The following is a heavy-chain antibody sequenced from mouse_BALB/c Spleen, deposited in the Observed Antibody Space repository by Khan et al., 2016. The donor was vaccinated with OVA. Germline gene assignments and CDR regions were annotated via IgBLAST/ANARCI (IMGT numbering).Heavy chain of an antibody. Sequence: QVQLQQSGTELVRPGTSVKISCKASGYAFTNYWLGWVKQRPGHGLEWIGNIYPGSGHTYYNEKFKVKATLTADKSSSTAYMQLSSLTSEDSAVYFCVRSGGYSYYWYFDVWGAGTTVTVSS. D-gene: IGHD2-3*01. CDR2: IYPGSGHT. V-gene: IGHV1-63*01. CDR3: VRSGGYSYYWYFDV. J-gene: IGHJ1*01. CDR1: GYAFTNYW.